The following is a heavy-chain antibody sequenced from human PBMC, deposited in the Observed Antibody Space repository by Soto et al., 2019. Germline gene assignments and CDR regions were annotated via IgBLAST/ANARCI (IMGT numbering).Heavy chain of an antibody. D-gene: IGHD1-1*01. CDR3: ATVRLGRREEGFDM. Sequence: QVQLQESGPGLVKPSETMSLTCTVSGCSIDGYDWTWIRKPPGKGLEWIGYNYYIGNTNYNPSPKSPPTISGETSKNQFALRLSSLTAADTVVYYCATVRLGRREEGFDMWGQGTMVTVSS. CDR2: NYYIGNT. CDR1: GCSIDGYD. V-gene: IGHV4-59*01. J-gene: IGHJ3*02.